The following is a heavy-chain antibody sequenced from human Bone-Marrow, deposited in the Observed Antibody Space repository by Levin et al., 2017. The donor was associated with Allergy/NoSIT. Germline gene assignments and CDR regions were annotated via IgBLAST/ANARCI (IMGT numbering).Heavy chain of an antibody. CDR1: GFTFSDYG. J-gene: IGHJ1*01. Sequence: SGGSLRLSCAASGFTFSDYGMAWVRQAPGKGLEWVATLSHRGDTTFYAESVEGRFTISRDNSKSRLFLQMHSLRAEDTAIYYCARVPYFFDSGGLYHFESFQHWGQGTLVTVSS. CDR2: LSHRGDTT. CDR3: ARVPYFFDSGGLYHFESFQH. V-gene: IGHV3-23*01. D-gene: IGHD3-22*01.